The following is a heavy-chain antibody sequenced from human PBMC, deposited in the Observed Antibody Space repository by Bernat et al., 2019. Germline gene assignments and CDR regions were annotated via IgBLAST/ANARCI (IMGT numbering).Heavy chain of an antibody. CDR3: ARADYGDYGGHFDY. V-gene: IGHV4-34*01. CDR1: GGSFSGYY. J-gene: IGHJ4*02. D-gene: IGHD4-17*01. CDR2: INHSGST. Sequence: QVQLQQWGAGLLTPSETLSLTCAVYGGSFSGYYWSWIRQPPGTGLEWIGEINHSGSTNYNPSLKSRVTISVDTSKNQLSRKLSYVTAADTAVYYCARADYGDYGGHFDYWGQGTLVTVSS.